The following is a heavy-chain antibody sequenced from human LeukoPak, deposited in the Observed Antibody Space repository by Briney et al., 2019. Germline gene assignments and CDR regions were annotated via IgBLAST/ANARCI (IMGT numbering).Heavy chain of an antibody. CDR3: ARWSPLAIIAVAGGDYFDY. J-gene: IGHJ4*02. Sequence: PSQTLSLTCTVSGGSINSGDYYWSWIRQHPGKGLEWIGYIYYSGSTYYNPSLKSRVTISVDTSKNQFSLKLSSVTAADTAVYYCARWSPLAIIAVAGGDYFDYWGQGTLVTVSS. D-gene: IGHD6-19*01. CDR2: IYYSGST. V-gene: IGHV4-31*03. CDR1: GGSINSGDYY.